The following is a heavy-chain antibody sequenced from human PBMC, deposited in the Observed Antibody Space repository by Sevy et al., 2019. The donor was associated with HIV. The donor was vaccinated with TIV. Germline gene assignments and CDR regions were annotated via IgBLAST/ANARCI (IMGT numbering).Heavy chain of an antibody. CDR3: ARDLLAVTGTVYFDL. Sequence: GGSLRLSCAASGFTFSSYAMSWVRQAPGKGLEWVSAISSVGTFIYYADSVKGRFTISRDDARDSLYVQMNSLRAEDTAIYYCARDLLAVTGTVYFDLWGQGALVTVSS. D-gene: IGHD6-19*01. CDR1: GFTFSSYA. J-gene: IGHJ5*02. CDR2: ISSVGTFI. V-gene: IGHV3-21*01.